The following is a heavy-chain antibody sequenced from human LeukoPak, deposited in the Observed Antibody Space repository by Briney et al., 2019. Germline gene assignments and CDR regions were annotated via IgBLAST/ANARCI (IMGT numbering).Heavy chain of an antibody. Sequence: ASVKVSCKASGYTFTRYGISWVGQAGAKGLEWMGWISSYNGKTNYPQKLQGRVTMTTATSKSTAYMELRSLRSDDTAVYYCASDQTVRLEAIPGVLDAFDIWGQGTMVTVSS. CDR3: ASDQTVRLEAIPGVLDAFDI. J-gene: IGHJ3*02. CDR2: ISSYNGKT. CDR1: GYTFTRYG. D-gene: IGHD2-21*01. V-gene: IGHV1-18*01.